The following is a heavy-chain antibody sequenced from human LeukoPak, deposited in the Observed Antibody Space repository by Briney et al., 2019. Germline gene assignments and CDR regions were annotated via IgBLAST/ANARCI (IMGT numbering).Heavy chain of an antibody. V-gene: IGHV3-30*18. Sequence: GGSLRLSCAASGFTFSSYGMHWVRQAPGKGLEWVAVISYDGSNKYYADSVKGRFTISRDNSKNTLYLQMNSLRAEDTAVYYCAKDSLYGWYQLLSICYYYGMDVWGQGTTVTVSS. CDR2: ISYDGSNK. CDR3: AKDSLYGWYQLLSICYYYGMDV. J-gene: IGHJ6*02. D-gene: IGHD2-2*01. CDR1: GFTFSSYG.